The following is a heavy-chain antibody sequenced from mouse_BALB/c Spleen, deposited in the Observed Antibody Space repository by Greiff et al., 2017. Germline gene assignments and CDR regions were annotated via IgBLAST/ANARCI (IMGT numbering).Heavy chain of an antibody. Sequence: VQLKESGAELVKPGASVKLSCTASGFNIKDTYMHWVKQRPEQGLEWIGRIDPANGNTKYDPKFQGKATITADTSSNTAYLQLSSLTSEDTAVYYCDGSVPYAMDYWGQGTSVTVSS. CDR2: IDPANGNT. D-gene: IGHD4-1*01. V-gene: IGHV14-3*02. CDR3: DGSVPYAMDY. J-gene: IGHJ4*01. CDR1: GFNIKDTY.